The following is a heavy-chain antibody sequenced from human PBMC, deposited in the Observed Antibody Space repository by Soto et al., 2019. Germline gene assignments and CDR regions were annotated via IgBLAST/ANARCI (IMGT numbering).Heavy chain of an antibody. CDR2: IYYSGST. Sequence: PSETLSLTCTVSGGSISSYYWSWIRQPPGKGLEWIGYIYYSGSTNYNPSLKSRVTISVDTSKNQFSLKLSSVTAADTAVYYCARHDCSSTSCYSHTPTGFDPWGQGTLVTVSS. CDR3: ARHDCSSTSCYSHTPTGFDP. CDR1: GGSISSYY. J-gene: IGHJ5*02. V-gene: IGHV4-59*08. D-gene: IGHD2-2*01.